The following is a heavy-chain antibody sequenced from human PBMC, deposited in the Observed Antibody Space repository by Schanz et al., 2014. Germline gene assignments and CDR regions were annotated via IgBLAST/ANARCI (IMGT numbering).Heavy chain of an antibody. J-gene: IGHJ4*02. CDR3: ARDGDFDY. CDR2: ISGSGVTI. CDR1: GFPFSRFS. V-gene: IGHV3-23*04. Sequence: EEQLVESGGGSLQPGGSLRLSCTASGFPFSRFSMIWVRQAPGKGLEWVSVISGSGVTIYYADSVKGRFTISRDNSKNTLFLQMSSLRAEDTAVYYCARDGDFDYWGQGTLVTVSS.